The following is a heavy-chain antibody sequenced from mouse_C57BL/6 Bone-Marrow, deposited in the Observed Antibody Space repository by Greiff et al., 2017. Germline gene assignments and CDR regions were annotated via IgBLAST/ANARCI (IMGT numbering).Heavy chain of an antibody. J-gene: IGHJ2*01. V-gene: IGHV1-9*01. CDR2: ILPGGGST. CDR1: GYTFTGYW. CDR3: ARGGIYYDYDPDY. D-gene: IGHD2-4*01. Sequence: VQLQQSGAELMKPGASVELSCKATGYTFTGYWIEWVKQRPGNGLEWIGEILPGGGSTNYNEKFKGKATFTADTSSNTAYMQLSSLTTDDSAIYDCARGGIYYDYDPDYWGQGTTRTVSS.